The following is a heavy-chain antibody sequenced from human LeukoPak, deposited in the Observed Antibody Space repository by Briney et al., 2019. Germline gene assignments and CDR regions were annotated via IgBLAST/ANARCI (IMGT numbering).Heavy chain of an antibody. Sequence: GGSLRLSCSVTGISVSSNSLTWVRQAPGKGLEWVAALLTGASTYYAASVKGRFTISRDTSRNIVYLQMNSLIIEDTAVYYCARSHYFDSSGSDFDSWGQGTLVTVSS. CDR3: ARSHYFDSSGSDFDS. CDR2: LLTGAST. D-gene: IGHD3-22*01. J-gene: IGHJ4*02. CDR1: GISVSSNS. V-gene: IGHV3-53*01.